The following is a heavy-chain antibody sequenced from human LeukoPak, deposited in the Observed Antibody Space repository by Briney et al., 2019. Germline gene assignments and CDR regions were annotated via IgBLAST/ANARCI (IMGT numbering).Heavy chain of an antibody. J-gene: IGHJ4*02. V-gene: IGHV4-34*01. Sequence: KDQNRIGEINHSGSTNYNPSLKSRVTISVDTSKNQFSLKLSSVTAADTAVYFCARKPYYYDSSGYYDYWGQGTLVTVSS. D-gene: IGHD3-22*01. CDR2: INHSGST. CDR3: ARKPYYYDSSGYYDY.